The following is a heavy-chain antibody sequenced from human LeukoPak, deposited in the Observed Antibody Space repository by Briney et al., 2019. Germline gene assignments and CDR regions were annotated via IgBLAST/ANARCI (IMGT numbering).Heavy chain of an antibody. D-gene: IGHD6-19*01. CDR1: GGSISSSSYY. Sequence: PSETLSLTCTVSGGSISSSSYYWGWIRQPPGKGLEWIGSIYYSGSTYYNPSLTSRVTISVDTSKNQFSLRMTSVTAAGTAIYYCAQTTGWPGFDFWGPGALVTVSS. CDR3: AQTTGWPGFDF. J-gene: IGHJ4*02. V-gene: IGHV4-39*07. CDR2: IYYSGST.